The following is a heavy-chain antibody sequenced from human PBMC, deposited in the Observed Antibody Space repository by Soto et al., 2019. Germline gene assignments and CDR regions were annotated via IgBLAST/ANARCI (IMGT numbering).Heavy chain of an antibody. CDR1: CGSISSGGYS. Sequence: SETLSLTCAVSCGSISSGGYSWSWIRQPPGKGLEWIGYIYHSGSTYYNPSLKSRVTISVDRSKNQFSLKLSSVTAADTAVYYCARTPDYWGQGTLVTVSS. CDR2: IYHSGST. D-gene: IGHD2-15*01. J-gene: IGHJ4*02. V-gene: IGHV4-30-2*01. CDR3: ARTPDY.